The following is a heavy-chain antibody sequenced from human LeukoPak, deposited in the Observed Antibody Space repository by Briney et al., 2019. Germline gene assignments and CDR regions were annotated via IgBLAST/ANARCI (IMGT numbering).Heavy chain of an antibody. D-gene: IGHD3-22*01. CDR1: GFTFSSYG. V-gene: IGHV3-33*01. CDR3: ARDSNYYDSSGYPN. CDR2: IWYDGSNK. Sequence: PGGSLRLSCAASGFTFSSYGMHWVRQAPGKGLERVAVIWYDGSNKYYADSVKGRFTISRDNSKNTLYLQMNSLRAEDTAVYYCARDSNYYDSSGYPNWGQGTLVTVSS. J-gene: IGHJ4*02.